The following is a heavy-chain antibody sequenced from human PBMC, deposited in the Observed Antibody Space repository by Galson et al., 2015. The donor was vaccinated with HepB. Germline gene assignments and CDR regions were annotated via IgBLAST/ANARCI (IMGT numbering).Heavy chain of an antibody. CDR2: IYTSGST. J-gene: IGHJ4*02. CDR3: ASTPTTVKNSDY. Sequence: TLSLTCTVSGGSISSGDYYWSWIRQPAGKGLEWIGRIYTSGSTNYNPSLKSRVTISVDTSKNQFSLKLSSVTAADTAVYYCASTPTTVKNSDYWGQGTLVTVSS. V-gene: IGHV4-61*02. D-gene: IGHD2-15*01. CDR1: GGSISSGDYY.